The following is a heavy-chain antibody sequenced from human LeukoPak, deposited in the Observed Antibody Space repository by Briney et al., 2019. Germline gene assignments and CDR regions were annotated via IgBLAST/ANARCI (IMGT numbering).Heavy chain of an antibody. CDR1: GYTFTGYY. Sequence: GASVKVSCKASGYTFTGYYMHWVRQAPGQGLEWMGWINPKSGGTNYAQKFQGRVTMTRDTSISTAYMELSRLRTDDTAVYYCAREGSVVVPAAIINGGFDTWGQGTLVSDSS. CDR2: INPKSGGT. CDR3: AREGSVVVPAAIINGGFDT. D-gene: IGHD2-2*02. V-gene: IGHV1-2*02. J-gene: IGHJ5*02.